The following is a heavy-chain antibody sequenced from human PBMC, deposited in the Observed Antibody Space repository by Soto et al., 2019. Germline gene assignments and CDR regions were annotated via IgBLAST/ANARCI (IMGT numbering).Heavy chain of an antibody. V-gene: IGHV4-59*01. CDR2: IYYSGST. Sequence: SGTLSLTCTVSGGSISSYYWRWIRQPPGKGLEWIGYIYYSGSTNYNPSLKSRVTISVDTSKNQFSLKLSSVTAADTAVYYCARGKSKGWELPSHHYYGMDVCGQGTTVTVSS. CDR3: ARGKSKGWELPSHHYYGMDV. D-gene: IGHD1-26*01. J-gene: IGHJ6*02. CDR1: GGSISSYY.